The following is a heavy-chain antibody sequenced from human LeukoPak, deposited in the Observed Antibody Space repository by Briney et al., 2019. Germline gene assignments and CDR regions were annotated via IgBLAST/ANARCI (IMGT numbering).Heavy chain of an antibody. Sequence: GGSLRLSCAASGFTFSSYAMHWVRQAPGKGLEWVAVISYDGGNKYYADSVKGRFTISRDNSKNTLYLQMNSLRAEDTAVYYCARVWVVVAAIFGHFDYWGQGTLVTVSS. CDR2: ISYDGGNK. V-gene: IGHV3-30-3*01. CDR3: ARVWVVVAAIFGHFDY. J-gene: IGHJ4*02. D-gene: IGHD2-15*01. CDR1: GFTFSSYA.